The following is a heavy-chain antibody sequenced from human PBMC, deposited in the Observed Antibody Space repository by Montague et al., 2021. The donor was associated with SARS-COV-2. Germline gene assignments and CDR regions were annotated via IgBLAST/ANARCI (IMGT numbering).Heavy chain of an antibody. CDR1: GFTFSSYA. Sequence: SLRLSCAASGFTFSSYAMSWVRQAPGKGLEWVSVIYSGGSSTYYADPVKGRFTISRDNSKNTLYLQMNSLRAEDTAVYYCAKDGEFDPWGRGTLVTVSS. V-gene: IGHV3-23*03. CDR3: AKDGEFDP. CDR2: IYSGGSST. J-gene: IGHJ5*02. D-gene: IGHD7-27*01.